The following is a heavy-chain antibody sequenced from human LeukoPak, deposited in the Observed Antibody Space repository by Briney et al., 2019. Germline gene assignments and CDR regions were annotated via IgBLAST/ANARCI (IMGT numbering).Heavy chain of an antibody. CDR3: ANVIAAAGPGYYGMDV. CDR2: ISYDGSNK. J-gene: IGHJ6*02. V-gene: IGHV3-30*18. Sequence: PGGSLRLSCVASGFTFSDYYMSWIRQAPGKGLEWVAVISYDGSNKYYADSVKGRFTISRDNSKNTLYLQMNSLRAEDTAVYYCANVIAAAGPGYYGMDVWGQGTTVTVSS. D-gene: IGHD6-13*01. CDR1: GFTFSDYY.